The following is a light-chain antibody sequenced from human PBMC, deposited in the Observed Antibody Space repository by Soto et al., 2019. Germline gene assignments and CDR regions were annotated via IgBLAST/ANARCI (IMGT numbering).Light chain of an antibody. J-gene: IGLJ2*01. CDR1: NSDVGSYNL. V-gene: IGLV2-23*01. Sequence: QSALTQPASVSGSPGQSITISCTGTNSDVGSYNLVSWYQQHPGKAPKLMIYEGSKRPSGVSNRFSGSKSGNTASLTISGLQAEDEADYYCCSYAASSTLVFGGGTKVTVL. CDR2: EGS. CDR3: CSYAASSTLV.